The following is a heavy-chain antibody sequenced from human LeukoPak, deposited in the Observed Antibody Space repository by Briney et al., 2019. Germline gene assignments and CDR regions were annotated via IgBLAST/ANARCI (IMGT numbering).Heavy chain of an antibody. J-gene: IGHJ4*02. CDR3: ARVLVGATPNFDY. D-gene: IGHD1-26*01. CDR1: VGSFSGYY. CDR2: INHSGST. V-gene: IGHV4-34*01. Sequence: SETLSLTCAVYVGSFSGYYWSWIRQPPGKGLEWIGEINHSGSTNYNPFLKSQVTISVVTSKNQFSLKMRSVTAADTAVYYCARVLVGATPNFDYWGQGTLVTVSS.